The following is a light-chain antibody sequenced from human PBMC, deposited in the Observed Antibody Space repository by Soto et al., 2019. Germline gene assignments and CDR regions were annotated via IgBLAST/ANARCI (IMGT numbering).Light chain of an antibody. CDR1: SNDVGGYNF. CDR3: SSYAGSYTLV. CDR2: DVS. J-gene: IGLJ2*01. V-gene: IGLV2-11*01. Sequence: HSALTQPRSVSGSPGQSVTISCTGTSNDVGGYNFVSWYQQHPGKVPKLFIYDVSRRPSGVPDRFSGSKSGNTASLTISGLQAEEEADYYCSSYAGSYTLVFGGGTKLTVL.